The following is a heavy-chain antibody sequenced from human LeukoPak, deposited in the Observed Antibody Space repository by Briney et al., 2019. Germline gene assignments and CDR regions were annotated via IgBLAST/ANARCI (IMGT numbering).Heavy chain of an antibody. Sequence: PGGSLRLSCAASGFTFSSYEMNWVRQAPGKGLEWVSYISSSGSTIYYADSVKGRFTISRDNSKNTLYLQMNSLRAEDTAVYYCARSHSSSWYGDYWGQGTLVTVSS. V-gene: IGHV3-48*03. D-gene: IGHD6-13*01. CDR2: ISSSGSTI. J-gene: IGHJ4*02. CDR3: ARSHSSSWYGDY. CDR1: GFTFSSYE.